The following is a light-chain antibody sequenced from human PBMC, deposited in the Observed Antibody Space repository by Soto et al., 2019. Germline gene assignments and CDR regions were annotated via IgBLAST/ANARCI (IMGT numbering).Light chain of an antibody. V-gene: IGKV1-9*01. Sequence: IQLTQSPSSLSASVGDRVTITCRASQGIGNYLAWYQQKPGNAPKLLIYAASTLESGVPSRFSGSGSGTDFTLTSSSLQPEDFATYYCRQLNSYAPRLIFGGGTTGEIK. J-gene: IGKJ4*01. CDR2: AAS. CDR1: QGIGNY. CDR3: RQLNSYAPRLI.